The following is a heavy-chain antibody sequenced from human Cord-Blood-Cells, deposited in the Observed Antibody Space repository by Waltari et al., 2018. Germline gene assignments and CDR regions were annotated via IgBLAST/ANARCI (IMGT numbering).Heavy chain of an antibody. CDR2: INPNSGGT. D-gene: IGHD6-13*01. J-gene: IGHJ4*02. Sequence: VQLVQSVAGAKKPGASVKVSCRVSGYPFTGYKKNRWRQAPGQGLDWMGWINPNSGGTNHAQKFQGRVTMTRDTSISTAYMELSRLRSDDTAVYYCARVKIAAAGTDWGQGTLVTVSS. CDR3: ARVKIAAAGTD. V-gene: IGHV1-2*02. CDR1: GYPFTGYK.